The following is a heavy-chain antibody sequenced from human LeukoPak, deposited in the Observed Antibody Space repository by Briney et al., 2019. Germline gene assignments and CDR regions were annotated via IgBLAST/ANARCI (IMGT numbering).Heavy chain of an antibody. V-gene: IGHV4-34*01. CDR3: ARTDIVLMVYAIDY. CDR1: GGSFSGYY. D-gene: IGHD2-8*01. CDR2: INHSGST. Sequence: SSETLSLTCAVYGGSFSGYYWSWIRQPPGKGLEWIGEINHSGSTNYNPSLKSRVTISVDTSKNQFSLKLSSVTAADTAVYYCARTDIVLMVYAIDYWGQGTLVTVSS. J-gene: IGHJ4*02.